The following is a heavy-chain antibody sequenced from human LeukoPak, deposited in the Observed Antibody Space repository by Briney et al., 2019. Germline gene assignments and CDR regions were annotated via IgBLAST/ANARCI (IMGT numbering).Heavy chain of an antibody. CDR3: VRDRYDFDF. D-gene: IGHD3-16*01. Sequence: PGGSLRLSCAASGFTFSGYWMHWVRQAPGKGLMWASRISSDGSSTNYADFVKGRFTISRDNAKSTLYLQMNSLRAEDTAVYYCVRDRYDFDFWGPGTLVTVSS. CDR2: ISSDGSST. V-gene: IGHV3-74*01. CDR1: GFTFSGYW. J-gene: IGHJ4*02.